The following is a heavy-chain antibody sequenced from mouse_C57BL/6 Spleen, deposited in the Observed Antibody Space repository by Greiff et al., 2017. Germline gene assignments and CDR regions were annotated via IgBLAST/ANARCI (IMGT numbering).Heavy chain of an antibody. V-gene: IGHV1-82*01. CDR2: IYPGDGDT. CDR1: GYAFSSSW. Sequence: QVQLKQSGPELVKPGASVKISCKASGYAFSSSWMNWVKQRPGKGLEWIGRIYPGDGDTNYNGKFKGKATLTADKSSSTAYMQLSSLTSEDSAVYFCARSLPFYYDYPYYAMDYWGQGTSVTVSS. J-gene: IGHJ4*01. CDR3: ARSLPFYYDYPYYAMDY. D-gene: IGHD2-4*01.